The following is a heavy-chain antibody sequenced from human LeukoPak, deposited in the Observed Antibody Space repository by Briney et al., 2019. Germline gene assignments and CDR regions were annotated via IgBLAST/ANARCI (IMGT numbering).Heavy chain of an antibody. D-gene: IGHD1-1*01. V-gene: IGHV3-49*03. CDR2: IRSKAYGETA. CDR1: GFTFGDYA. CDR3: TRDRGAYNLYDY. J-gene: IGHJ4*02. Sequence: GSLRLSCTASGFTFGDYAMSWIRQAPGKGLEGVGFIRSKAYGETADYAASVKGRFTVSRDDSKAIAYLQMNSLKTEDTAVYHCTRDRGAYNLYDYWGQGTLVTVSS.